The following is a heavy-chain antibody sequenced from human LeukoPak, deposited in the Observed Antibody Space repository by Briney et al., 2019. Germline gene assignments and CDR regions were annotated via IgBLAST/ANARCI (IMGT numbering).Heavy chain of an antibody. V-gene: IGHV4-59*01. CDR3: ARAGSSSWYNWFGP. CDR1: GGSISSYY. Sequence: SETLSLTCTVSGGSISSYYWSWIRQPPGKGLEWIGYIYYSGSTNYNPSLKSRVTISVDTSKNQFSLKLSSVTAADTAVYYCARAGSSSWYNWFGPWGQGTLVTVSS. D-gene: IGHD6-13*01. CDR2: IYYSGST. J-gene: IGHJ5*02.